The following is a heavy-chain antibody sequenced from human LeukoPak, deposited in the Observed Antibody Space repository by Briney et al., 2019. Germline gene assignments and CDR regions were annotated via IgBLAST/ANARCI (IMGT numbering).Heavy chain of an antibody. D-gene: IGHD5/OR15-5a*01. V-gene: IGHV3-48*01. CDR3: ARDAVYYAYDM. CDR1: GFPFSRYN. J-gene: IGHJ3*02. CDR2: ISGSSGTT. Sequence: PGGSLRLSCAASGFPFSRYNMIWVRQAPGKGREWVSYISGSSGTTYYADSVKGRFAISRDNAKNSLYLQMHSLRAEDTAMYYCARDAVYYAYDMWGQGTMVTVSS.